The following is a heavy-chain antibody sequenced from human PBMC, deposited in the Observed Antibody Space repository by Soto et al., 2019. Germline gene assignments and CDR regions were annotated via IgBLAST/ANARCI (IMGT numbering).Heavy chain of an antibody. V-gene: IGHV2-5*02. CDR3: AKSQYSSGWHWFDP. J-gene: IGHJ5*02. CDR1: GFSLSTSGVG. D-gene: IGHD6-19*01. CDR2: IYWDEDK. Sequence: SGPTLVNPTQTVTLTCTFSGFSLSTSGVGVGWIRQPPGKALEWFALIYWDEDKRYSPSLKSRITITKDTSKNQVVLTMTNMDPVDTATYYCAKSQYSSGWHWFDPWGQGTLVTVSS.